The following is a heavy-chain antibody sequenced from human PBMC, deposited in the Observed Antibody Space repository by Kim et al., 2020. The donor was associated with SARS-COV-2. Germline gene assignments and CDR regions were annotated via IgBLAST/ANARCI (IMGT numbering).Heavy chain of an antibody. CDR3: ARSFPIAARQYFYMDV. Sequence: FLKSRVTISVDTSKNQFSLKLSSVTAADTAVYYCARSFPIAARQYFYMDVGGKGTTVTVSS. V-gene: IGHV4-34*01. J-gene: IGHJ6*03. D-gene: IGHD6-6*01.